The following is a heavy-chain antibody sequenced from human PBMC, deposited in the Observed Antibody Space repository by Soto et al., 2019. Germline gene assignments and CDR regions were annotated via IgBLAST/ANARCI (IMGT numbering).Heavy chain of an antibody. CDR3: ARPKRRDYGSGSLDC. V-gene: IGHV1-2*02. D-gene: IGHD3-10*01. J-gene: IGHJ4*02. CDR1: GYTFTGYY. CDR2: INPNSGGT. Sequence: QVQLVQSGAEVKKPGASVKVSCKASGYTFTGYYMHWVRQAPGQGLEWMGWINPNSGGTNYAQKFQGRVTMTRDTSISTAYMELSRLRSDDTAVYYCARPKRRDYGSGSLDCWGQGTLVTVSS.